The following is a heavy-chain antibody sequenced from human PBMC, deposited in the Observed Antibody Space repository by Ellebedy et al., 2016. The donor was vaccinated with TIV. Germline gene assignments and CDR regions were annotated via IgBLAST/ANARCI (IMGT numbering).Heavy chain of an antibody. J-gene: IGHJ2*01. Sequence: PGGSLRLSCAVSGFTFSDHYMNWVRQAPGKGLEWVGFIRSKAYGGTTEYAASVKGRFSISRDDSKNSVYLHMNSLKTEDTAVYYCARGNWYCDLWGRGTLVTVSA. CDR1: GFTFSDHY. V-gene: IGHV3-72*01. CDR3: ARGNWYCDL. CDR2: IRSKAYGGTT.